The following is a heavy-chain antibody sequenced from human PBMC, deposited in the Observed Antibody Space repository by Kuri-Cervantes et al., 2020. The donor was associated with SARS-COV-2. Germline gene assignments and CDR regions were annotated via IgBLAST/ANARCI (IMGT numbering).Heavy chain of an antibody. D-gene: IGHD3-3*01. Sequence: LSLTCAASGFTFSSYAMSWVRQAPGKGLEWVSAISGSGGSTYYADSVKGRFTISRDNSKNTLYLQMNSLRAEDTAVYYCAKDQIRFLEWLWWGQGTTVTVSS. J-gene: IGHJ6*02. CDR3: AKDQIRFLEWLW. V-gene: IGHV3-23*01. CDR2: ISGSGGST. CDR1: GFTFSSYA.